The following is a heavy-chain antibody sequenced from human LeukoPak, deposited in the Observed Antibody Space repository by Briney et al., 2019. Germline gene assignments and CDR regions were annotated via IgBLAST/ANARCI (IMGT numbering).Heavy chain of an antibody. D-gene: IGHD3-3*01. J-gene: IGHJ3*02. CDR1: GGSISSYY. CDR2: IYYSGRI. CDR3: ARETYYDLVDAFDI. V-gene: IGHV4-59*01. Sequence: SGALSLTCTVSGGSISSYYWSWIREPPGEGLEWIGYIYYSGRINYNPCLKSRVAISVDTSKNQFSLNLSSVTAADTAVYYYARETYYDLVDAFDIWGQGTMVTVSS.